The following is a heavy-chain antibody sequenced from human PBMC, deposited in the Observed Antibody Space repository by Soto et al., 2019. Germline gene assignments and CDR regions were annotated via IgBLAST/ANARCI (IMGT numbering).Heavy chain of an antibody. CDR3: ACSIRVAMENFDH. CDR2: ISPSGTTI. D-gene: IGHD5-18*01. J-gene: IGHJ4*02. CDR1: GFTFSDYY. Sequence: SVILSGSASGFTFSDYYMSWIRQAPGRGLDWVSYISPSGTTIYNVDSVKGRFTISRDNAKNSLYLQMNSLRAEDTDVSYCACSIRVAMENFDHWGQGTQVTVSS. V-gene: IGHV3-11*01.